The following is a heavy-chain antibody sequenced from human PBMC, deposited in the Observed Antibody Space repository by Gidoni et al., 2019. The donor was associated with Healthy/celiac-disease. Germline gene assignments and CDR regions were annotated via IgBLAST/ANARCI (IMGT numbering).Heavy chain of an antibody. V-gene: IGHV4-59*01. CDR3: ARGVVAVAGTRGNYYYMDV. CDR1: GGSISRYY. D-gene: IGHD6-19*01. J-gene: IGHJ6*03. CDR2: IYYSGST. Sequence: QVQLQESGTGLVKPSETLSLTCTFSGGSISRYYWSWIRQPPGKGLEWIGYIYYSGSTNYNPSLKSRVTISVDTSKNQFSLKLSSVTAADTAVYYCARGVVAVAGTRGNYYYMDVWGKGTTVTVSS.